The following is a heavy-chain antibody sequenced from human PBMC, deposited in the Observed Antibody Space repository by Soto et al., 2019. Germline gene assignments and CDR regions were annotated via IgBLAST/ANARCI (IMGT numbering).Heavy chain of an antibody. Sequence: QVQLQQRGAGLLKPSEPLSLTCAVYGGSFSGHSWPWIRQPPGKGLEWIGEINHSASTNPNPSLKSRVTISVDTSTNQGSLKLSSVTAADTAVYYCARGFQMDAPDKFYLDSCGQGTLVSVSS. CDR1: GGSFSGHS. CDR3: ARGFQMDAPDKFYLDS. D-gene: IGHD2-8*01. V-gene: IGHV4-34*01. CDR2: INHSAST. J-gene: IGHJ4*02.